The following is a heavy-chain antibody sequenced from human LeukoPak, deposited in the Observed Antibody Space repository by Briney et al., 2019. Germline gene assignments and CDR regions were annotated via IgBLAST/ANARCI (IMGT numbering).Heavy chain of an antibody. CDR2: INPNSGGT. CDR1: GYTFTGYY. J-gene: IGHJ4*02. V-gene: IGHV1-2*02. D-gene: IGHD3-22*01. CDR3: ARDLQLSGGYYHLVGD. Sequence: PSVKVSCKASGYTFTGYYMHWVRQAPGQGLEWMGWINPNSGGTNYAQKFQGRVTMTRDTSISTAYMEPRRLRSGDTAVYYWARDLQLSGGYYHLVGDWGQGTLVTVS.